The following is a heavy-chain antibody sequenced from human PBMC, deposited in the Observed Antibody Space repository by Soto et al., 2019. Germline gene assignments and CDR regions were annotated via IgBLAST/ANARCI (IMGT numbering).Heavy chain of an antibody. D-gene: IGHD5-12*01. J-gene: IGHJ4*02. Sequence: QVQRVQSGAEVTKPGASVKVSCKASGYTFTSYGINWVRQAPGQGLEWMGWISAYNGNTNYAQKPQGRVTITTDASTSTAYIERRSLTTDDTAVYDCARERAYSGYRDYWGQGTLVTVSS. CDR3: ARERAYSGYRDY. V-gene: IGHV1-18*01. CDR1: GYTFTSYG. CDR2: ISAYNGNT.